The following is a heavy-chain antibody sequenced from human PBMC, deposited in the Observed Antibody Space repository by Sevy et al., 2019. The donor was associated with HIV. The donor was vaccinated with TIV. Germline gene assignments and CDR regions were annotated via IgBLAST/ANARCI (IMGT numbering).Heavy chain of an antibody. V-gene: IGHV3-21*06. CDR2: ITGYSTDI. J-gene: IGHJ4*02. Sequence: GGSLRLSCAASGFTFNTHAMNWVRQAPGKGLEWVSTITGYSTDIYYADSVKGRFTISRDDAKNSLYLQMNGLRAEDTAIYYCARAEQTYFFDYWGQGTLVTVSS. CDR3: ARAEQTYFFDY. CDR1: GFTFNTHA.